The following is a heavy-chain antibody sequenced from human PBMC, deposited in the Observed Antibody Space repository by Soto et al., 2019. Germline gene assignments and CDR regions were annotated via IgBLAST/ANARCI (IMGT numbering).Heavy chain of an antibody. J-gene: IGHJ4*02. CDR3: ACHSKDSGDRAYDY. D-gene: IGHD2-21*02. CDR1: GYTFTTYW. Sequence: GESLKISCQGSGYTFTTYWITWVRQMPGRGLEWMGRIDPSDSYTNYSPSFQGHVTISADKSTNTAYLEWRSLKASDSAIYYCACHSKDSGDRAYDYWGQGTLVTVSS. CDR2: IDPSDSYT. V-gene: IGHV5-10-1*01.